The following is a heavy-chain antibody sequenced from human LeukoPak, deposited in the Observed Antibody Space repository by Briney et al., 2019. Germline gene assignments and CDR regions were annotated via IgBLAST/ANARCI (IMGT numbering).Heavy chain of an antibody. CDR2: INPSGGST. D-gene: IGHD6-19*01. V-gene: IGHV1-46*01. CDR3: ARVLGPPIAVAGPYYMDV. CDR1: GYTFTSYF. J-gene: IGHJ6*03. Sequence: ASVKVSCQAAGYTFTSYFMHWVRQAPGQGLEWLGIINPSGGSTSYAQKFQGRVTMTRDMSTSTVYMELSSLRSEDTAVYYCARVLGPPIAVAGPYYMDVWGKGTTVTVSS.